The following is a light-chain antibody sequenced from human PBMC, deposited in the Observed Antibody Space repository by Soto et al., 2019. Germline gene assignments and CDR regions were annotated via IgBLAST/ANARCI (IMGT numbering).Light chain of an antibody. CDR1: QDINNS. J-gene: IGKJ4*01. CDR2: DAS. V-gene: IGKV1-33*01. Sequence: DIQMTQSLSSLSASVGDRVTITCQASQDINNSLNWYQQRPGEAPKLLVYDASILEAGVPSRFSGRGFGTTFTLTISSLQPEDLATYFCQQFDKLPLTFDGGTKLELK. CDR3: QQFDKLPLT.